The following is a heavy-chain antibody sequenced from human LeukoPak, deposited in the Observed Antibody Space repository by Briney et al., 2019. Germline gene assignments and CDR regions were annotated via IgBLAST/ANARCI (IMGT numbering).Heavy chain of an antibody. CDR3: AHTTIDYWYFDL. CDR2: IYWDDDK. Sequence: TLSLTCTVSGGSISSGGYYWSWIRQPPGKALEWLALIYWDDDKRYSPSLKSRLTITKDTSKNQVVLTMTNMDPVDTATYYCAHTTIDYWYFDLWGRGTLVTVSS. V-gene: IGHV2-5*08. CDR1: GGSISSGGYY. D-gene: IGHD3-9*01. J-gene: IGHJ2*01.